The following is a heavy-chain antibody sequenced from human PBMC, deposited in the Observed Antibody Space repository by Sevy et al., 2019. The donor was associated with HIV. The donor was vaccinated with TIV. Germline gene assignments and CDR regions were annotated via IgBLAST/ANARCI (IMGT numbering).Heavy chain of an antibody. J-gene: IGHJ4*02. D-gene: IGHD3-9*01. Sequence: SETLSLTCAVSGASVRSDSYYWTWIRQTPGRGLEWIGHISGTTSYNPSLKSRVTISRDTSKKQFSLTLSSVTAADTAVYYCASAKKLADTYYDSTVYYSFAYWGPGTLVTDSS. CDR1: GASVRSDSYY. V-gene: IGHV4-61*01. CDR3: ASAKKLADTYYDSTVYYSFAY. CDR2: ISGTT.